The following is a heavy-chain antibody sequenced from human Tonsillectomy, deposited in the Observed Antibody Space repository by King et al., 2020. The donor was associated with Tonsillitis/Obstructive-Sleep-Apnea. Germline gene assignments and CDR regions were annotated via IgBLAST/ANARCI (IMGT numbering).Heavy chain of an antibody. CDR2: IYWYDDK. D-gene: IGHD4-11*01. Sequence: MTLKESGPTLVKPTQTLTLTCTFSGFSLSTSGVGVGWIRQPPGKTLEWLALIYWYDDKRYSPSLKSRLSITKDTSKNQVVLTMTNIDLVDTATYYCAQGTTVFDYWGQGALVTVSS. J-gene: IGHJ4*02. V-gene: IGHV2-5*01. CDR1: GFSLSTSGVG. CDR3: AQGTTVFDY.